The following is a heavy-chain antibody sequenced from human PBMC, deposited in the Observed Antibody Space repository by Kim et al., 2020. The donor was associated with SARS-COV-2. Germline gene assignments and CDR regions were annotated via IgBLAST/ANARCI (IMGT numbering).Heavy chain of an antibody. CDR2: INHSGST. D-gene: IGHD2-15*01. J-gene: IGHJ6*02. V-gene: IGHV4-34*01. CDR3: ARHCSGGAPDEYGMDV. Sequence: SETLSLTCAVYGGSFSGYYWSWIRQPPGKGLEWIGEINHSGSTNYNPSLKSRVTISVDTSKNQFSLKLSSVTAADTAVYYCARHCSGGAPDEYGMDVWGQGTTVTVSS. CDR1: GGSFSGYY.